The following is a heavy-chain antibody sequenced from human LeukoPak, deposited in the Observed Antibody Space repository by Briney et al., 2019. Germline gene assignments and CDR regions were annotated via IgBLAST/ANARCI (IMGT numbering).Heavy chain of an antibody. Sequence: GGSLRLSCAASGFTFSSYWMSWVRQAPGKGLEWVANIKQDGSEKYYVDSVKGRFTISRDNAKNSLYLQMNSLRAEDTAVYYCTATIFGVVIFDYWGQGTLVTVSS. J-gene: IGHJ4*02. CDR2: IKQDGSEK. V-gene: IGHV3-7*03. D-gene: IGHD3-3*01. CDR3: TATIFGVVIFDY. CDR1: GFTFSSYW.